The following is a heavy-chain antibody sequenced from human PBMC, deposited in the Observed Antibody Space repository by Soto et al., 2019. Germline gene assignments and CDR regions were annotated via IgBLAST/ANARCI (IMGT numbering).Heavy chain of an antibody. Sequence: GESLKISCKGSGYSFTSYWITWVRQMPGKGLEWMGRIDPSDSYTNYSPSFQGHVTISADKSISTAYLQWSSLKASDTAMYYCASSGQHSKYCYYGMDVWGQGTTVTVSS. J-gene: IGHJ6*02. CDR1: GYSFTSYW. CDR2: IDPSDSYT. D-gene: IGHD6-13*01. V-gene: IGHV5-10-1*01. CDR3: ASSGQHSKYCYYGMDV.